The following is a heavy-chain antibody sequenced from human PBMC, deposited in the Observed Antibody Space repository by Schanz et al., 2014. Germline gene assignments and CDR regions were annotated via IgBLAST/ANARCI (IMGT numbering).Heavy chain of an antibody. D-gene: IGHD5-12*01. CDR2: IGVDGTTT. J-gene: IGHJ4*02. CDR1: GFTFSSYG. Sequence: EVQLVESGGGLVQPGGSLRLSCTASGFTFSSYGMHWVRQAPGKGLEWVSVIGVDGTTTYYADSVKGRFTISRDNSKNTLYLQMNSLRAEDTAVYYCARKVVATIGGYYDNWGQGTLVIVSS. V-gene: IGHV3-23*04. CDR3: ARKVVATIGGYYDN.